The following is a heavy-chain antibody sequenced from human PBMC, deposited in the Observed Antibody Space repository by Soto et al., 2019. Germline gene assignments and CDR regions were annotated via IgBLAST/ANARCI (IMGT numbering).Heavy chain of an antibody. CDR2: INPNSGGT. J-gene: IGHJ6*02. Sequence: ASVKVSCKASGYTFTGYYMHWVRQAPGQGLEWMGWINPNSGGTNYAQKFQGRVTMTRDTSTSTVYMDLGSLRSDDTAVYFCARVGNYYGSGTPRPHYNYAMDAWGQGTTVTVSS. V-gene: IGHV1-2*02. CDR1: GYTFTGYY. CDR3: ARVGNYYGSGTPRPHYNYAMDA. D-gene: IGHD3-10*01.